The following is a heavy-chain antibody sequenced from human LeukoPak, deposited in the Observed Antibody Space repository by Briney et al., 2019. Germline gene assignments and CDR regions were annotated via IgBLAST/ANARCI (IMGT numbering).Heavy chain of an antibody. CDR2: INSNSGGT. V-gene: IGHV1-2*06. CDR3: ARDLSSTSNWELDY. J-gene: IGHJ4*02. D-gene: IGHD7-27*01. CDR1: XYTFTGDY. Sequence: XKASXYTFTGDYMHWVRQAPGQGLEWMGRINSNSGGTEYTQKFQGRVTITRETAMTTVYMEVRSLTSDDTAVYYCARDLSSTSNWELDYWGQGTLVTVSS.